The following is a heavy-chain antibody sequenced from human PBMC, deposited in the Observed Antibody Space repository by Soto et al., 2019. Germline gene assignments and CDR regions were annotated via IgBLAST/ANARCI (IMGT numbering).Heavy chain of an antibody. J-gene: IGHJ6*02. CDR1: GGSFSGYY. CDR3: ARVSGTLYGMDV. CDR2: INHSGST. D-gene: IGHD1-1*01. V-gene: IGHV4-34*01. Sequence: PSETLSLTCAVYGGSFSGYYWSWIRQPPGKGLEWIGEINHSGSTNYNPSLKSRVTISVDTSKNQFSLKLSSVTAADTAVYYCARVSGTLYGMDVWGQGTTVTVSS.